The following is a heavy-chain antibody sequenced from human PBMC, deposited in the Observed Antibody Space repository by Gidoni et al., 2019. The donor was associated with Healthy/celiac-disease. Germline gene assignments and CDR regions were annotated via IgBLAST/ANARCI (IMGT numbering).Heavy chain of an antibody. V-gene: IGHV3-23*01. CDR2: ISGSGGST. CDR3: AKDLGSPVTPYYFDY. Sequence: EVQLLESGGGLVQPGGSLRLSCAASGFTFSSYAMSWVRQAPGKGLEWVSAISGSGGSTYYADSVKGRFTISRVNSKNTLYLQMNSLRAEDTAVYYCAKDLGSPVTPYYFDYWGQGTLVTVSS. CDR1: GFTFSSYA. J-gene: IGHJ4*02. D-gene: IGHD3-16*01.